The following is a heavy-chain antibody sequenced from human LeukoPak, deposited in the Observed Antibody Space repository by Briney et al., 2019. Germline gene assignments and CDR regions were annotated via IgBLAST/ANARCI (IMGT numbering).Heavy chain of an antibody. V-gene: IGHV3-30*18. CDR3: AKEGSNSWYYFDY. CDR2: ISYGGSNK. J-gene: IGHJ4*02. D-gene: IGHD6-13*01. CDR1: GFSFSRYG. Sequence: GGSLRLSCAASGFSFSRYGMHWVRRAPGKGREGVAVISYGGSNKYYADSVKGRFTISRDNSKNTLYLQMNSLRAEDTAVYYCAKEGSNSWYYFDYWGQGTLVTVSS.